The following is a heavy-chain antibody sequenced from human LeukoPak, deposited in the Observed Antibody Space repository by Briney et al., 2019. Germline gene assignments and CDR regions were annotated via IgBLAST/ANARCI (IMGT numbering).Heavy chain of an antibody. CDR1: GYTFTGCY. CDR3: ARDMRSGRPAED. CDR2: INPNSGGT. V-gene: IGHV1-2*02. J-gene: IGHJ4*02. Sequence: ASVKVSCKASGYTFTGCYMHWVRQAPGQGLEWMGWINPNSGGTNYAQKFQGRVTMTRDTSISTAYMELSRLRPDDTAVYYCARDMRSGRPAEDWGQGTLVTVSS. D-gene: IGHD1-26*01.